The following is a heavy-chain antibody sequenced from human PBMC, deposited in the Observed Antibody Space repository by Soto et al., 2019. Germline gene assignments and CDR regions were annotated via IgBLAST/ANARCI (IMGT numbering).Heavy chain of an antibody. D-gene: IGHD3-10*01. CDR2: ISVSGGST. CDR1: GFTFSSYS. V-gene: IGHV3-23*01. J-gene: IGHJ4*02. Sequence: PXGSLRLSFAASGFTFSSYSMSWVRQAPGKGLDWVSAISVSGGSTYYAGSVKGRFTISRDNSKNTLYLQMNSLRAEDTAVYYCAKRVGWGGNSVFDDRGQGTLVTVSS. CDR3: AKRVGWGGNSVFDD.